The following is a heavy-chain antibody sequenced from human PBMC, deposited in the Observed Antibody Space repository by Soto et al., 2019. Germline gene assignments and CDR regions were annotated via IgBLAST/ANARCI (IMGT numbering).Heavy chain of an antibody. Sequence: SETLSLTCTVSGNSISGTSSFWAWILQPPGKNLEWIGSVYYTGSTYYNSSLKSRVSISIDTSKNQFSLSLNSVTAADTAVYYCARGKWLRSAFAISGLGTMVTVSS. J-gene: IGHJ3*02. CDR3: ARGKWLRSAFAI. D-gene: IGHD5-12*01. CDR2: VYYTGST. V-gene: IGHV4-39*01. CDR1: GNSISGTSSF.